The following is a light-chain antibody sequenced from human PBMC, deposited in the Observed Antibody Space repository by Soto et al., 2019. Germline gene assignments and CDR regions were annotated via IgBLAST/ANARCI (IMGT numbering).Light chain of an antibody. Sequence: DIQMTQSPSSLSASVGDRVSIACRAIRSISTYLNWYQQKPGKAPKLLIYGASTLQGGVPSRFIGSGSGTDFTLTISRLQPEDFATYYCQQSDNFPRTFGRGTKVEIK. CDR1: RSISTY. CDR3: QQSDNFPRT. J-gene: IGKJ1*01. CDR2: GAS. V-gene: IGKV1-39*01.